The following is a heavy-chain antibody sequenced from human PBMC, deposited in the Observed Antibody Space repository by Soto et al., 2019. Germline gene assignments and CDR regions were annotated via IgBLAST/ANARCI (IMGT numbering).Heavy chain of an antibody. V-gene: IGHV4-30-2*01. CDR1: GASISSGGSS. D-gene: IGHD3-10*01. CDR2: IYHSGIT. Sequence: QLQLQESGSGLVKPSQTLSLTCAVSGASISSGGSSWSWIRQAPGTGLEWIGYIYHSGITNHNPSLKSRVTISVDKSQNQFSLSLSFVTAADTAVYYCARGLAVRGSYGLDVWGQGTTVTVSS. J-gene: IGHJ6*02. CDR3: ARGLAVRGSYGLDV.